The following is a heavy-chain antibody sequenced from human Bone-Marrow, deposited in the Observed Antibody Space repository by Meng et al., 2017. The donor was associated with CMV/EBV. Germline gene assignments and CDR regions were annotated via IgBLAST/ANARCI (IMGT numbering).Heavy chain of an antibody. Sequence: ESLKISCAASGFTFSSYEMNWVRQAPGKGLEWIGEINHSGSTNYNPPLKSRVTISIDTSKNQFSLELRSLTAADTAVYYCARGSVVTPLDYWGQGTLVTVSS. D-gene: IGHD4-23*01. CDR2: INHSGST. CDR3: ARGSVVTPLDY. CDR1: GFTFSSYE. V-gene: IGHV4-34*01. J-gene: IGHJ4*02.